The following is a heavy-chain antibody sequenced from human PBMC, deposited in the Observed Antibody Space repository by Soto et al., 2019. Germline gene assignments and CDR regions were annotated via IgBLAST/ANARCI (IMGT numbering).Heavy chain of an antibody. Sequence: EASVKVSCKASGYTFTSYAMHWVRQAPGQRLEWMGWINAGNGNTKYSQKFQGRVTITRDTSASTAYMELSSLRSEDTAVYYCASVKYYDSSGYSFDYWGQGTLVTVSS. V-gene: IGHV1-3*01. D-gene: IGHD3-22*01. CDR2: INAGNGNT. CDR3: ASVKYYDSSGYSFDY. CDR1: GYTFTSYA. J-gene: IGHJ4*02.